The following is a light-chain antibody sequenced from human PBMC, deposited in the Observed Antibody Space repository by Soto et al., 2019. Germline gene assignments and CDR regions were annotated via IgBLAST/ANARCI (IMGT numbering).Light chain of an antibody. V-gene: IGLV2-8*01. Sequence: QSVLTPPPSASGSPEQSVTISCTGTSSDVGGYNYVSWYQQHPGKAPKLMIYEVSKRPSGVPDRFSGSKSGNTASLTVSGLQAEDVFVYYWASYEVSTLSLYV. CDR3: ASYEVSTLSLYV. J-gene: IGLJ1*01. CDR1: SSDVGGYNY. CDR2: EVS.